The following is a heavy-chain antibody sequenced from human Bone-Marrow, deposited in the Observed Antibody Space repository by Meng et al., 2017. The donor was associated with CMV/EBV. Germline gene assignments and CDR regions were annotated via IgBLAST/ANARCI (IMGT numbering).Heavy chain of an antibody. V-gene: IGHV3-74*01. CDR3: ARVSTGIYYYYYGMDV. J-gene: IGHJ6*02. D-gene: IGHD3-9*01. Sequence: GGSLTLTCAASGFTFSSYWMHWVRQAPGKGLVWVSRINSGGSSTSYEDSVKGRFTISRDNAKNTLYLQMNSLKAEDTAVYYCARVSTGIYYYYYGMDVWGQGTTVTVSS. CDR2: INSGGSST. CDR1: GFTFSSYW.